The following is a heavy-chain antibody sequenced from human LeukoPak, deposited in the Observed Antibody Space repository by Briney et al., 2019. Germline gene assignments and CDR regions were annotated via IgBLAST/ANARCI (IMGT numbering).Heavy chain of an antibody. J-gene: IGHJ5*02. D-gene: IGHD3-10*01. CDR3: ARDRRSSGSPIFGGNWFDP. Sequence: PSETLSLTCTVSGGSISSYYWCWIRQPAGKGLEWIGRIYTSGSTNYNPSLKSRVTMSVDTSKNQFSLKLSSVTAADTAVYYCARDRRSSGSPIFGGNWFDPWGQGTLVTVSS. CDR2: IYTSGST. CDR1: GGSISSYY. V-gene: IGHV4-4*07.